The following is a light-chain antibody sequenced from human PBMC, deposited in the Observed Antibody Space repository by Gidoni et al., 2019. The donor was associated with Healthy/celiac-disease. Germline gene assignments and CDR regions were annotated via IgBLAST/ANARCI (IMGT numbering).Light chain of an antibody. CDR1: QSVSSY. J-gene: IGKJ2*03. Sequence: EIVLTQSPATLSLSPGERATLSCRARQSVSSYLAWDQQKPGQAPRLLIYDASNRATGIPARFSGSGSGTDFTLTISSLEPEDFAVYYCQQRSNWPPSFGQGTKLEIK. CDR2: DAS. V-gene: IGKV3-11*01. CDR3: QQRSNWPPS.